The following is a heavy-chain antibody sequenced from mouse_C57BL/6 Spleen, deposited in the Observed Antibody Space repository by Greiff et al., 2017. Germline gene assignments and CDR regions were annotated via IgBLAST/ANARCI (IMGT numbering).Heavy chain of an antibody. CDR1: AYTFTSYW. CDR3: ARKLGHYFDY. J-gene: IGHJ2*01. V-gene: IGHV1-69*01. Sequence: QVQLQQPGAELVMPGASVKLSCKASAYTFTSYWMHWVKQRPGQGLEWIGEIDPSDSYTNYNQKFKGKSTLTVDKSSSTAYMQLSSLTSEDSAVYYCARKLGHYFDYWGQGTTLTVSS. CDR2: IDPSDSYT. D-gene: IGHD4-1*01.